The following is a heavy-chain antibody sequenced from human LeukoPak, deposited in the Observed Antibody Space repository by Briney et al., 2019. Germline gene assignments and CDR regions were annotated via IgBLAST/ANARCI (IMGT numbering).Heavy chain of an antibody. J-gene: IGHJ5*02. Sequence: SSETLSLTCTVSGGSISSSSYYWGWIRQPPGKGLEWIGSIYHSGSTYYNPSLKSRLTISVDTSRDQFSLRLSFVTAADTAVYYCARHPGVGILDWFDPWGQGTLVTVSS. CDR3: ARHPGVGILDWFDP. CDR2: IYHSGST. D-gene: IGHD1-14*01. CDR1: GGSISSSSYY. V-gene: IGHV4-39*01.